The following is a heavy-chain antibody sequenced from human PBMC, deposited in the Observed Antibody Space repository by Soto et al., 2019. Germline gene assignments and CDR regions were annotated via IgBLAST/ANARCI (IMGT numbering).Heavy chain of an antibody. CDR3: ARGMTTVTTLDY. CDR1: GGSISSGGYS. CDR2: IYHSGST. Sequence: SETLSLTCTVSGGSISSGGYSWSWIRQPPGKGWEWIGYIYHSGSTYYNPSLKSRVTISVDRSKNQFSLKLSSVTAADTAVYYCARGMTTVTTLDYWGQGTLVTVSS. V-gene: IGHV4-30-2*01. D-gene: IGHD4-4*01. J-gene: IGHJ4*02.